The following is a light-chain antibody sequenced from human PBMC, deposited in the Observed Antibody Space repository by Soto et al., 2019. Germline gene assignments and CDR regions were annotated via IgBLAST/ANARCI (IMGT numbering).Light chain of an antibody. V-gene: IGKV1-5*01. CDR1: QRTSGW. J-gene: IGKJ1*01. CDR3: QQSYRRPVA. CDR2: TAS. Sequence: DIQWTQSPSALSASVGDTVTITCRASQRTSGWLALHQQKPGKAPQLLIYTASSSKSGPPSRFSGGGSGKDFPPTISRLPADDFGTYYRQQSYRRPVAFGQGTKVDIK.